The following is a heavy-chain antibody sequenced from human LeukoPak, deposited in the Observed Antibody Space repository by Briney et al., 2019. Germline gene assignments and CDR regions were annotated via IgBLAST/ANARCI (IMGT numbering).Heavy chain of an antibody. D-gene: IGHD3-3*01. CDR1: GFTFDDYA. V-gene: IGHV3-9*01. CDR3: AKDTYSFLSGPQS. Sequence: QAGGSLRLSCAASGFTFDDYAMHWVRQAPGKGLEWVSGISWNSNNIGYADSVKGRFTISRDNAKNSLYLQMNSLRAEDTALYYCAKDTYSFLSGPQSWGQGTLVTVSS. CDR2: ISWNSNNI. J-gene: IGHJ4*02.